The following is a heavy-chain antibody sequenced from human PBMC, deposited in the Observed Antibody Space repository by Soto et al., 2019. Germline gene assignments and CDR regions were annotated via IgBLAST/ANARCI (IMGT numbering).Heavy chain of an antibody. CDR3: AGDTYGSDV. J-gene: IGHJ6*02. CDR2: IHYSGTT. V-gene: IGHV4-59*01. CDR1: GASINNYY. Sequence: QVQMQESGPGLVKPSETLSLTCTVSGASINNYYCNWVRQPPGKGLEWIGSIHYSGTTHYNPSLESRVTISRDAARNQFSLRLRSVTAADAAVYYCAGDTYGSDVWGQGTTVTVSS.